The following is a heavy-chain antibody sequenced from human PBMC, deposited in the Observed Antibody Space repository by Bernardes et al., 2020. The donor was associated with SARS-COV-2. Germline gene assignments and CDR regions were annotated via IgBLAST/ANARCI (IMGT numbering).Heavy chain of an antibody. CDR1: GGSISSYY. J-gene: IGHJ6*02. CDR2: IYYSGST. Sequence: TLSLTCTVSGGSISSYYWSWIRQPPGKGLEWIGYIYYSGSTNYNPSLKSRVTISVDTSKNQFSLKLSSVTAADTAVYYCGMTSPTKSYDFWSGYSYYYYGMDVWGQGTTVTVSS. CDR3: GMTSPTKSYDFWSGYSYYYYGMDV. V-gene: IGHV4-59*01. D-gene: IGHD3-3*01.